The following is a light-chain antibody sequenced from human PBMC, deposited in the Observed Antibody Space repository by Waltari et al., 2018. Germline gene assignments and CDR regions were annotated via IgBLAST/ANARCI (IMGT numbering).Light chain of an antibody. J-gene: IGKJ4*01. V-gene: IGKV1-39*01. CDR2: AAS. Sequence: DIQMTQSPSSLSASVGDRVTITCRASQSISSDLNWYQQKPGKAPKLLIYAASSLQSGVPSRFSGSGSGTDFTLTISSLQPEDFATYDGQQSYSVPDTFGGGTKVEIK. CDR3: QQSYSVPDT. CDR1: QSISSD.